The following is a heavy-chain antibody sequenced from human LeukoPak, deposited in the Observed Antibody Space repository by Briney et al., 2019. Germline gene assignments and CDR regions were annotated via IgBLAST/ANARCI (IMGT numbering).Heavy chain of an antibody. V-gene: IGHV4-59*01. CDR2: VYYGGST. D-gene: IGHD1-1*01. CDR3: ARNWNILGDVNWFDP. J-gene: IGHJ5*02. Sequence: SETLSLTCTASGGSMRTYNYNWIRQSPGKGLEWIGNVYYGGSTTYNPSLKSRPTISIDTYTSKFSLKMSSVTAADTAMYYCARNWNILGDVNWFDPCGQGALVTVSS. CDR1: GGSMRTYN.